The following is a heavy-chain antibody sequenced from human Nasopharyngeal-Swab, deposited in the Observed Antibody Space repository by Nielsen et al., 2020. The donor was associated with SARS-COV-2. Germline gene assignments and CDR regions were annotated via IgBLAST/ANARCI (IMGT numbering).Heavy chain of an antibody. D-gene: IGHD2-2*01. CDR2: ISGSGGGT. J-gene: IGHJ4*02. CDR3: AKEGGMRRYCSTSRCYATLFCDF. Sequence: WIRQPPGKGREGVSTISGSGGGTYYADSVKGRFAISRDNSKNTLYLQMNSLRAEDTAVYYCAKEGGMRRYCSTSRCYATLFCDFWGQGTLVTVSS. V-gene: IGHV3-23*01.